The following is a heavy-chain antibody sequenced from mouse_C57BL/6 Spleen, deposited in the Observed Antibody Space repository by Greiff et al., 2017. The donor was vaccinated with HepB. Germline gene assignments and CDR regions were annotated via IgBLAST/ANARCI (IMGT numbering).Heavy chain of an antibody. CDR3: ARSANWDPFYY. V-gene: IGHV1-54*01. J-gene: IGHJ2*01. CDR2: INPGSGGT. CDR1: GYAFTNYL. Sequence: QVQLQQSGAELVRPGPSVKVSCKASGYAFTNYLIEWVKQRPGQGLEWIGVINPGSGGTKYNEKFKGKATLTADKSSSTAYMQLSSLTSEDSAVYFCARSANWDPFYYWGQGTTLTVSS. D-gene: IGHD4-1*01.